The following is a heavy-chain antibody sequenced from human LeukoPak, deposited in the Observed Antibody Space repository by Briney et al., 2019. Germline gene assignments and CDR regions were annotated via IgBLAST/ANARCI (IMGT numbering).Heavy chain of an antibody. D-gene: IGHD4-11*01. CDR1: GYTFTSYD. CDR3: ATFASTVTYYYFDY. V-gene: IGHV1-8*01. Sequence: ASVKVSCKASGYTFTSYDINWVRQATGQGLEWMGWMNPNSGNTGYAQKFQGRVTMTRNTSISTAYMELSSLRSEDTAVYYCATFASTVTYYYFDYWGQGTLVTVSS. J-gene: IGHJ4*02. CDR2: MNPNSGNT.